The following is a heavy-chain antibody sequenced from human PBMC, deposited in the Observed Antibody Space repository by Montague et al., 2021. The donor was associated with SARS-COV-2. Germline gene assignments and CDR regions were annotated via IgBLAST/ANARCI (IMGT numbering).Heavy chain of an antibody. J-gene: IGHJ4*02. CDR1: GGSIRSYY. Sequence: SETLSLTCSFSGGSIRSYYWSWIRLPPGQPLELLGYIYYTGDTTPNPSLNSRVTISVYSSRTQFSLRLTSGTAADTAVYFCARFWSGYVDKWGQGTLVTVSS. CDR3: ARFWSGYVDK. D-gene: IGHD3-3*01. V-gene: IGHV4-59*01. CDR2: IYYTGDT.